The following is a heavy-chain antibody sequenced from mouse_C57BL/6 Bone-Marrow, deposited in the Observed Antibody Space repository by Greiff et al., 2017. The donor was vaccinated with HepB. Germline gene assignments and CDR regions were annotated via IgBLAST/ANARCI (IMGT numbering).Heavy chain of an antibody. Sequence: QVQLQQPGTELVKPGASVKLSCKASGYTFTSYWMHWVKQRPGQGLEWIGNINPSNGGTNYNEKFKSKATLTVDKSSSTAYMQLSSLTSEDSAVYYCAREIITTVVASPFDYWGQGTTLTVSS. CDR2: INPSNGGT. CDR1: GYTFTSYW. V-gene: IGHV1-53*01. J-gene: IGHJ2*01. D-gene: IGHD1-1*01. CDR3: AREIITTVVASPFDY.